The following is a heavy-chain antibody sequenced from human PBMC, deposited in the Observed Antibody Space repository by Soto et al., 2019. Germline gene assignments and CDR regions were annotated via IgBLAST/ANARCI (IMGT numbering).Heavy chain of an antibody. CDR3: AKAYDYLWGSYPRALDH. Sequence: EVQLLESGGGLVQPGGSLRLSCAASGFTFNNFAMFWVRQAPGKGLEWVSSISRTGGAAHYADSVNGRFTISRDNSKNTRFLQFDSLRAEDTAVYYCAKAYDYLWGSYPRALDHWGQGTLVTVSS. D-gene: IGHD3-16*02. CDR1: GFTFNNFA. J-gene: IGHJ4*02. CDR2: ISRTGGAA. V-gene: IGHV3-23*01.